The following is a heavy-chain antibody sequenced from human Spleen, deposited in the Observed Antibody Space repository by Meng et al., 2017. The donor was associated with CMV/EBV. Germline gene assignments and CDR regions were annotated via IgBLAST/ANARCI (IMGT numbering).Heavy chain of an antibody. CDR2: VSPDSGGT. CDR3: ARGTSEIDY. V-gene: IGHV1-2*02. J-gene: IGHJ4*02. CDR1: GYTFTDYY. Sequence: ASVKVSCKASGYTFTDYYIHWVRQAPGQGLEWMGWVSPDSGGTNYAQKFQGRVTMTRDTSISTAYMELSRLRSDDTAVYYCARGTSEIDYWGQGTLVTVSS.